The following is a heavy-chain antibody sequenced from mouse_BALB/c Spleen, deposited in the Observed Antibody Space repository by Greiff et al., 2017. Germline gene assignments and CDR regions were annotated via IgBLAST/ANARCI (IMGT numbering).Heavy chain of an antibody. CDR2: INPYNDGT. D-gene: IGHD2-4*01. V-gene: IGHV1-14*01. Sequence: VQLQESGPELVKPGASVKMSCKASGYTFTSYVMHWVKQKPGQGLEWIGYINPYNDGTKYNEKFKGKATLTSDKSSSTAYMELSSLTSEDSAVYYCARSPYYDYDDLDYWGQGTTLTVSS. J-gene: IGHJ2*01. CDR1: GYTFTSYV. CDR3: ARSPYYDYDDLDY.